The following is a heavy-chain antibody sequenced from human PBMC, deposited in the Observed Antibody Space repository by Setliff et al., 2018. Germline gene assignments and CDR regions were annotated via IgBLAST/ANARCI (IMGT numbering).Heavy chain of an antibody. CDR1: GGSISPYY. D-gene: IGHD6-13*01. J-gene: IGHJ4*02. Sequence: SETLSLTCNVSGGSISPYYWIWIRQSPGKGLEWIGYIFYSGSARYNPSLESRVTMSVDTSKNQISLKLTSVTAADTAVYFCARRADYSRSWSYYFDCWGQGTLVTVSS. V-gene: IGHV4-59*08. CDR3: ARRADYSRSWSYYFDC. CDR2: IFYSGSA.